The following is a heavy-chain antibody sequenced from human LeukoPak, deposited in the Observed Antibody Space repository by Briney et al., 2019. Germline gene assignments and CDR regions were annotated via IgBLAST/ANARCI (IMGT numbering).Heavy chain of an antibody. J-gene: IGHJ4*02. CDR3: AREMVRRGADY. Sequence: PSETLSLTCSVSGDSINSRSYSWGWIRQPPGKGLEWIGTIYHGGSAYYNPSLKSRVTISVDTSKNQFSLKLSSVTAADTAVYYCAREMVRRGADYWGQGTLVTVSS. CDR2: IYHGGSA. CDR1: GDSINSRSYS. D-gene: IGHD3-10*01. V-gene: IGHV4-39*02.